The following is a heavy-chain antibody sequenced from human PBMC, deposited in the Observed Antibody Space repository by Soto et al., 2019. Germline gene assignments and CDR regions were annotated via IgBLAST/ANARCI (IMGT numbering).Heavy chain of an antibody. J-gene: IGHJ4*02. Sequence: QVQLQESGPGLVKPSQTLSLTCTVSGGSIRSGGYYWSWIRQPPGKGLEWIGYVYYSGSTYFNPSLKSRVTISVDTSKNQFSLKLSSVTAADTAVYYCARGVGNDYSDYYFDYWGQGTLVTVSS. CDR2: VYYSGST. V-gene: IGHV4-31*03. D-gene: IGHD4-17*01. CDR1: GGSIRSGGYY. CDR3: ARGVGNDYSDYYFDY.